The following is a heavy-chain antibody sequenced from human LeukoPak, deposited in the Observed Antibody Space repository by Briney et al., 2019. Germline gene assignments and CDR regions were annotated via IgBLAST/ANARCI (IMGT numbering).Heavy chain of an antibody. CDR3: ARSGPPAGRPDAFDI. V-gene: IGHV4-39*07. D-gene: IGHD2-2*01. CDR1: GGPIFSSSNY. Sequence: SETLSLTCTVSGGPIFSSSNYWGWIRQPPGKGLECIGTTYYSGRTYHNPSLNNRVTISLDTSRNRLSLKLSSVTAADTAVYYCARSGPPAGRPDAFDIWGQGTMATVSS. CDR2: TYYSGRT. J-gene: IGHJ3*02.